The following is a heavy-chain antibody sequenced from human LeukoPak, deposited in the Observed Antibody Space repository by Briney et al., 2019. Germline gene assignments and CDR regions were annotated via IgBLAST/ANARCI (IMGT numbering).Heavy chain of an antibody. CDR3: ASNYGSGSSPFDP. D-gene: IGHD3-10*01. V-gene: IGHV1-18*01. Sequence: ASVKVSCKASGGAFSSSAVSWVRQAPGQGLEWMGWISAYSGNTDYAEKFQDRVTMTIDTSTGTAYMELRRLRSDDTAVYYCASNYGSGSSPFDPWGQGTLVTVSA. CDR1: GGAFSSSA. CDR2: ISAYSGNT. J-gene: IGHJ5*02.